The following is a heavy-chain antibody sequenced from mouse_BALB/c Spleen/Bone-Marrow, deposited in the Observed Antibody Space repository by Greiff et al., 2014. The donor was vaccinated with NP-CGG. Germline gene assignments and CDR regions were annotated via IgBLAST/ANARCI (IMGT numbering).Heavy chain of an antibody. D-gene: IGHD2-2*01. V-gene: IGHV1-4*01. J-gene: IGHJ4*01. CDR1: GYTFTTYT. Sequence: VQLQESGAELARPGASVKMSCKASGYTFTTYTMHWVKQRPGQGLEWIGYINHSSGYTNYNQKFKDKATLTADKSSSTAYMQLSSLTSEDSAVYFCAKRDIYYGYDGNAMDYWGQGTSVTVSS. CDR3: AKRDIYYGYDGNAMDY. CDR2: INHSSGYT.